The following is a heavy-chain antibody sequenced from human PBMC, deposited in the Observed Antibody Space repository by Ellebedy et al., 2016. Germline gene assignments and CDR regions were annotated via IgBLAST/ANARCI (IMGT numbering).Heavy chain of an antibody. CDR2: FDPEDGET. J-gene: IGHJ4*02. CDR1: GYTLTELS. CDR3: ATGGERGYSYVGRPYYSTYYFDY. Sequence: ASVKVSXXVSGYTLTELSMHWVRQAPGKGLEWMGGFDPEDGETIYAQKFQGRVTMTEDTSTDTAYMELSSLRSEDTAVYYCATGGERGYSYVGRPYYSTYYFDYWGQGTLVTVSS. D-gene: IGHD5-18*01. V-gene: IGHV1-24*01.